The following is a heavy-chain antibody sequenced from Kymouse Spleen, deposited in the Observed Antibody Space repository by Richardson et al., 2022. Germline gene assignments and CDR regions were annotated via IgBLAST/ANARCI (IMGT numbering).Heavy chain of an antibody. Sequence: EVQLVESGGGLVKPGGSLRLSCAASGFTFSSYSMNWVRQAPGKGLEWVSSISSSSSYIYYADSVKGRFTISRDNAKNSLYLQMNSLRAEDTAVYYCARDRYYYGSGSPYYYYYYGMDVWGQGTTVTVSS. J-gene: IGHJ6*02. D-gene: IGHD3-10*01. CDR2: ISSSSSYI. V-gene: IGHV3-21*03. CDR3: ARDRYYYGSGSPYYYYYYGMDV. CDR1: GFTFSSYS.